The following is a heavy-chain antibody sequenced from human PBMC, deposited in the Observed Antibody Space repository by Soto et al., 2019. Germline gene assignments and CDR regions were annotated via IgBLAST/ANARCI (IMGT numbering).Heavy chain of an antibody. D-gene: IGHD1-26*01. CDR2: ISYDGSNK. CDR3: AKSEDVGYFDY. J-gene: IGHJ4*02. V-gene: IGHV3-30*18. CDR1: GFTFSSYG. Sequence: QVQLVESGGGVVQPGRSLRLSCAASGFTFSSYGMHWVRQAPGQGLEWVAVISYDGSNKYYADSVKGRFTISRDNSKNTLYLQMNSLRAEDTAVYYCAKSEDVGYFDYWGQGTLVTVSS.